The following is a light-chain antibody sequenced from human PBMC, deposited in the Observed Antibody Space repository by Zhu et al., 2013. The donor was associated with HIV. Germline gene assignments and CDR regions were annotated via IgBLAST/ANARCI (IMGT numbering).Light chain of an antibody. CDR2: DAS. V-gene: IGKV1-33*01. CDR1: QDIHNY. CDR3: QQYESLPIS. J-gene: IGKJ4*01. Sequence: DIHMTQFPSSLSASVGERVTITCRATQDIHNYLNWFQQRPGSAPQLLIYDASTLEAGVPSRFSGTGSETQFSLIISNLQPEDVATYFCQQYESLPISFGGGPPWR.